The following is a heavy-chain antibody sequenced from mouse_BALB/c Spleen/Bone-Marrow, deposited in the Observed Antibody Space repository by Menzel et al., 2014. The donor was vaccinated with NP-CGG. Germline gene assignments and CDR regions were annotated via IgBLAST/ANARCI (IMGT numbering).Heavy chain of an antibody. V-gene: IGHV7-3*02. CDR2: IRNKAYSYTT. CDR3: ARDMGGLLFDY. J-gene: IGHJ2*01. D-gene: IGHD2-3*01. Sequence: EVMLVESGGGLVQPGGSLRLSCATSGFTFTDYYMNWVRQPPGKALEWLGFIRNKAYSYTTEYSASVKGRFTISRDNSQSILYLQMNTLRAEDSATYYCARDMGGLLFDYWGQGTTLTVS. CDR1: GFTFTDYY.